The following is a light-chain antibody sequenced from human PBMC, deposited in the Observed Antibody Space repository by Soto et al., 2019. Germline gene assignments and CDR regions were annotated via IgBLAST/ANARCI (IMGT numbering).Light chain of an antibody. V-gene: IGKV1-5*03. CDR2: KAT. Sequence: DVQMPEARSVGSAAVVNRSTVTCRASQRIDTWLAWYQQKPGTAPKLLIYKATILQSGVPSRFSGSGSGTEFTLAISSLQPDDFATYYCQEYETFSPWTFGQGTKVDIK. CDR1: QRIDTW. CDR3: QEYETFSPWT. J-gene: IGKJ1*01.